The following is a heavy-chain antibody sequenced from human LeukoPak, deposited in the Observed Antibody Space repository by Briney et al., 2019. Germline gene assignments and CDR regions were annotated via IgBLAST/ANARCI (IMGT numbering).Heavy chain of an antibody. V-gene: IGHV6-1*01. CDR2: TYYRSKYYN. CDR1: GDSVSGDSAA. CDR3: ARGAGEVAAGGIFNVRLTLYNWFDP. Sequence: SQTLSLTCVISGDSVSGDSAAWNWIRQSPSRGLEWLGRTYYRSKYYNDYAVSVKSRITINPDTSKNQFSLQLNSVTPEDTAVYYCARGAGEVAAGGIFNVRLTLYNWFDPWGQGTLVTVSS. J-gene: IGHJ5*02. D-gene: IGHD6-13*01.